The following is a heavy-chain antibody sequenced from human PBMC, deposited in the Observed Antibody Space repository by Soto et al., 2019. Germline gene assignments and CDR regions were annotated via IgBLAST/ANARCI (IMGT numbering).Heavy chain of an antibody. V-gene: IGHV1-18*01. D-gene: IGHD3-22*01. J-gene: IGHJ4*02. CDR1: GDGFSNYG. Sequence: ASVKVSCKASGDGFSNYGFSWVRQAPGQGLEWMGWISAYDGQSNYTKKFQGRVTMTTDTSSSTAYMELRSLRSDDTAVYYCARVWYYDSSGYYAFDYWGLGTLVTVSS. CDR3: ARVWYYDSSGYYAFDY. CDR2: ISAYDGQS.